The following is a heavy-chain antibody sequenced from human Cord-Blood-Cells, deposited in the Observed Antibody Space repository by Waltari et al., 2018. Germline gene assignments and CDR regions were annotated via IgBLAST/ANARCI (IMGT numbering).Heavy chain of an antibody. J-gene: IGHJ3*02. CDR1: GGLISSGDYY. D-gene: IGHD2-8*02. Sequence: QVQLQESGPGLVKPSQTLSLTCTVSGGLISSGDYYWSWFRQPPGRGLEWIGYSYSSGSTYYNPSLKSRVTISVDTSKNQFSLKLSSVTAADTAVYYCARRGGYCTGGVCYDAFDIWGQGTMVTVSS. CDR3: ARRGGYCTGGVCYDAFDI. V-gene: IGHV4-30-4*01. CDR2: SYSSGST.